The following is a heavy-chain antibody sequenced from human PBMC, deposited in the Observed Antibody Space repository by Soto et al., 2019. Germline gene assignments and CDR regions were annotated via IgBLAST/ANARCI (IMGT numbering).Heavy chain of an antibody. D-gene: IGHD3-22*01. Sequence: ASVKVSCKASGYTFTSYGISWVRQAPGQGLEWMGWISAYNGNTNYAQKLQGRVTMTTDTSTSTAYMELRSLRSDDTAVYYCARVAYYDSSGFPDYWGQGTLVTVSS. V-gene: IGHV1-18*01. CDR1: GYTFTSYG. CDR2: ISAYNGNT. J-gene: IGHJ4*02. CDR3: ARVAYYDSSGFPDY.